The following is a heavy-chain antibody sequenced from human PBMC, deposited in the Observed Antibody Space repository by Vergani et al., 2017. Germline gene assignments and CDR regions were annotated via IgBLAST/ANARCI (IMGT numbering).Heavy chain of an antibody. Sequence: QVQLQESGPGLVKPSETLSLTCTVSGGSISSYYWSWIRPPPGKGLEWIGYIYYSGSTNYNPSLKSRVTISVDTSKNQFSLKLSSVTAADTAVYYCARRRVRGVNYYYYMDVWGKGTTVTVSS. D-gene: IGHD3-10*01. CDR1: GGSISSYY. V-gene: IGHV4-59*08. J-gene: IGHJ6*03. CDR2: IYYSGST. CDR3: ARRRVRGVNYYYYMDV.